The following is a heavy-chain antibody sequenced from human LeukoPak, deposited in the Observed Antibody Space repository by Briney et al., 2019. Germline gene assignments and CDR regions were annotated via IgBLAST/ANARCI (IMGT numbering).Heavy chain of an antibody. CDR3: ARDPGGATQDAFDI. Sequence: ASVKVSCKASGYTFTSYYMHWVRQAPGQGLEWMGWINPNSGGTNYAQKFQGRVTMTRDTSISTAYMELSRLRSDDTAVYYCARDPGGATQDAFDIWGQGTMVTVSS. V-gene: IGHV1-2*02. D-gene: IGHD1-26*01. CDR2: INPNSGGT. J-gene: IGHJ3*02. CDR1: GYTFTSYY.